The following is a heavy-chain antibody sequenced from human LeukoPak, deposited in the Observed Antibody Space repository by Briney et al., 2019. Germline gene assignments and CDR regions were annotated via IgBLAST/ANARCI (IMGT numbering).Heavy chain of an antibody. V-gene: IGHV1-2*02. CDR1: GYTFTGYY. D-gene: IGHD1-1*01. Sequence: GASVKVSCKASGYTFTGYYMHWVRQAPGQGLEWMGWINPNGGGTKYAQKFQGRVTMTRDTSISTAYMELSRLRSDDTAVYYCARDPTTGSTWDYYYMDVWGKGTTVTVSS. CDR3: ARDPTTGSTWDYYYMDV. CDR2: INPNGGGT. J-gene: IGHJ6*03.